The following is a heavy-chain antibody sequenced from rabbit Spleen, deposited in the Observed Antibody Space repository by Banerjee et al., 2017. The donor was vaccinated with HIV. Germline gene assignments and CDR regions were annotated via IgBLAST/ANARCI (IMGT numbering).Heavy chain of an antibody. D-gene: IGHD4-1*01. CDR3: ARDSDSSDYFNL. CDR2: IYAGSSGST. J-gene: IGHJ4*01. CDR1: GFSFSSSYW. Sequence: QEQLEESGGDLVKPEGSLTLTCTASGFSFSSSYWICWVRQAPGKGLEWIACIYAGSSGSTYYASWAKGRFTISKTSSTTVTLQMTSLTAADTATYFCARDSDSSDYFNLWGPGTLVTVS. V-gene: IGHV1S45*01.